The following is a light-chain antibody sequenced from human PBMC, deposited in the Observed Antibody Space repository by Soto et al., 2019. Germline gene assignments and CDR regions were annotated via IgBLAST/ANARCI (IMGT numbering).Light chain of an antibody. Sequence: EIVMTQSPATLSVSPGERATLSCRASQSISSKLAWYQQKGGQAPRLLIYDASTRATGIPARFSGSGSGTELTLTITSLQSEDFAVYYCQQYNNWPRTFGQGTKVEIK. CDR1: QSISSK. CDR2: DAS. J-gene: IGKJ1*01. CDR3: QQYNNWPRT. V-gene: IGKV3-15*01.